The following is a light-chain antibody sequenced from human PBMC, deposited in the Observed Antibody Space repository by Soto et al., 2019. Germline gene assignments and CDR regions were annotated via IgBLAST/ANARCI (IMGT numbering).Light chain of an antibody. Sequence: VTQPHSVSESPGKAVIISCTRSSGSIANNFVQWYQQRPDSAPATIIYDDDKRPSGVPDRFSGSVDSSSNSASLTISGLKTEDEADYYCQSYDSTNHLVFGGGTKLTVL. J-gene: IGLJ2*01. CDR2: DDD. CDR3: QSYDSTNHLV. CDR1: SGSIANNF. V-gene: IGLV6-57*04.